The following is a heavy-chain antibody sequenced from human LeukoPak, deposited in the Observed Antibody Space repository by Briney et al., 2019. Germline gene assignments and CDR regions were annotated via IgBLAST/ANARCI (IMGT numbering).Heavy chain of an antibody. Sequence: GGSLRLSCVASGFTFSSYSMNWVRQAPGKGLEWVSYISSSSSTIYYADSVKGRFTISRDIAKNSLYLQMNSLRAEDTAVYYCARGRSSGASSYYYYGMDVWGQGTTVTVSS. CDR3: ARGRSSGASSYYYYGMDV. V-gene: IGHV3-48*01. J-gene: IGHJ6*02. CDR1: GFTFSSYS. CDR2: ISSSSSTI. D-gene: IGHD6-19*01.